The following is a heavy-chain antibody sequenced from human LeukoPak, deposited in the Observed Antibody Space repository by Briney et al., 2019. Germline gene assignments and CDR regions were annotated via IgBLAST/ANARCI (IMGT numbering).Heavy chain of an antibody. CDR2: ISGGGRST. J-gene: IGHJ4*02. CDR1: GFTFSTCA. V-gene: IGHV3-23*01. CDR3: ARERYFDY. Sequence: GGSLRLSCAASGFTFSTCAMSWVHQAPGKGLEWVSTISGGGRSTDYADSVKGQFTISRDNSKNTLYLQMNSLRAEDTAVYYCARERYFDYWGQGTLVTVSS.